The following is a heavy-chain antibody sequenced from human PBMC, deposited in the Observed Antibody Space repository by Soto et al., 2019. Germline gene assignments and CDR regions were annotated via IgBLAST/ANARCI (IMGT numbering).Heavy chain of an antibody. CDR2: ISYDGSNK. J-gene: IGHJ4*02. D-gene: IGHD3-22*01. CDR3: ARDYYDSSGYLVY. V-gene: IGHV3-30-3*01. CDR1: GFTFISYA. Sequence: RGSLRPSCAASGFTFISYAIHFFRHSPGKGLEWVAVISYDGSNKYYADSVKGRFTISRDNSKNTLYLQMNSLRAEDTAVYYCARDYYDSSGYLVYWGQGTLVTVSS.